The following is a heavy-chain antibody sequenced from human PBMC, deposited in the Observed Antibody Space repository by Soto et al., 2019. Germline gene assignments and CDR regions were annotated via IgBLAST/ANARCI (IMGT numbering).Heavy chain of an antibody. Sequence: GGALRLSCAAPGFTFTNDGMHWVRQLPGKGLVWVPRINGAGAYRSYADFAEGRFTISRDNAKNTVYLQMNGLRAEDTAVYYCARESAALNWFDPWGQGTLVTVS. CDR2: INGAGAYR. V-gene: IGHV3-74*01. J-gene: IGHJ5*02. CDR3: ARESAALNWFDP. CDR1: GFTFTNDG. D-gene: IGHD2-2*01.